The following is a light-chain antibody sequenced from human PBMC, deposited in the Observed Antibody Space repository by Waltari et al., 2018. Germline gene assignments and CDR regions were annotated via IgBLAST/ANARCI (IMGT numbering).Light chain of an antibody. V-gene: IGKV2D-29*01. J-gene: IGKJ3*01. Sequence: IVLTQTPLSLSVTPGQPAPISCKSSQSLVHTDGKTYLYWYLQKAGQPPQLLIHEVSDRFTGVPPRFSGSGSGTDFTLKISRVEAEDVGIYYCMQSIQLPLFTFGPGTKVEIK. CDR1: QSLVHTDGKTY. CDR2: EVS. CDR3: MQSIQLPLFT.